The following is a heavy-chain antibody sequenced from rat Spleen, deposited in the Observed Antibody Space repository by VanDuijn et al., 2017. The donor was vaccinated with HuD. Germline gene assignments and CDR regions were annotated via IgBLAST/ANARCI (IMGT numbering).Heavy chain of an antibody. Sequence: EVQLQESGPGLVKPSQSLSLTCSVTNYSITSDYWGWIRKFPGSKMEWIGHISYSGSTSYNPSLKSRISITRDTSKNQFFLQLNSVTTEDTATYYCAMNLPGYNYYFDYWGQGVMVTVSS. CDR3: AMNLPGYNYYFDY. CDR2: ISYSGST. J-gene: IGHJ2*01. CDR1: NYSITSDY. V-gene: IGHV3-1*01. D-gene: IGHD1-4*01.